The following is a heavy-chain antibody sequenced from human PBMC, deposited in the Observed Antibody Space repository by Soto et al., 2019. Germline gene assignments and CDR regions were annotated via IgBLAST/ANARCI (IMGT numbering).Heavy chain of an antibody. D-gene: IGHD2-15*01. CDR2: ISSSSSYI. CDR1: GFTFIIYS. CDR3: AKGYCSGGSCLLTYMDV. Sequence: GGSLRLSCAASGFTFIIYSMNWVRQAPGKGLEWVSSISSSSSYIYYADSVKGRFTISRDNAKNSLYLQMNSLRAEDTAVYYCAKGYCSGGSCLLTYMDVWGKGTTVTVSS. J-gene: IGHJ6*03. V-gene: IGHV3-21*01.